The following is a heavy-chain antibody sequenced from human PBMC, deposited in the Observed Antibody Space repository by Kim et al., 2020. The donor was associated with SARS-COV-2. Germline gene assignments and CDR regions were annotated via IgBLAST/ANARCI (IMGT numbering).Heavy chain of an antibody. Sequence: GGSLRLSCAASGFTFSSYTMTWVRQAPGKGLEWVSSISGSGSTTYYGDSVKGRFTISRDNSKNMMFLQMNSLRAEDTGGYYCAKGGAARPEFWGQGIRVTVSS. V-gene: IGHV3-23*01. CDR2: ISGSGSTT. CDR1: GFTFSSYT. D-gene: IGHD6-25*01. CDR3: AKGGAARPEF. J-gene: IGHJ1*01.